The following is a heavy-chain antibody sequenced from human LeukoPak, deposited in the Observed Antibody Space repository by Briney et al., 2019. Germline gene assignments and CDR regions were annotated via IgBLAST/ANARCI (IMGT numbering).Heavy chain of an antibody. Sequence: RPGGSLRLSCAASGFTFSSYWMSWVRQAPGKGLEWVAVISYDGSNKYYADSAKGRFTISRDNSKNTLYLQLNSLRAEDTAVYYCARDRLTFEYYDYVWGSYRYEPEDPDAFDIWGQGTMVTVSS. CDR3: ARDRLTFEYYDYVWGSYRYEPEDPDAFDI. D-gene: IGHD3-16*02. V-gene: IGHV3-30-3*01. J-gene: IGHJ3*02. CDR2: ISYDGSNK. CDR1: GFTFSSYW.